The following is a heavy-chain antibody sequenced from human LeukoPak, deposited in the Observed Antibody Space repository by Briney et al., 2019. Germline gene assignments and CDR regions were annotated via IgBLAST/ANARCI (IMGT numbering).Heavy chain of an antibody. Sequence: ASVKVSCKASGYTFTGYYMHWVRQAPGQGLEWMGWINPNSGGTNYAQKFQGRVTMTRDTSISTAYMELGRLRSDDTAVYYCARARPPGIAAAGSPDNWFDPWGQGTLVTVSS. CDR3: ARARPPGIAAAGSPDNWFDP. D-gene: IGHD6-13*01. J-gene: IGHJ5*02. V-gene: IGHV1-2*02. CDR2: INPNSGGT. CDR1: GYTFTGYY.